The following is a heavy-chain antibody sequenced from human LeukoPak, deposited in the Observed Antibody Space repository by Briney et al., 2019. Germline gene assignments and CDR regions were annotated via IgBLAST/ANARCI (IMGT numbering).Heavy chain of an antibody. J-gene: IGHJ4*02. CDR3: ARDPPTGYSSGWYFDY. Sequence: GGSLRLSYAASGFTFDDYGMSWVRQAPGKGLEWVSGINWNGGSTGYADSVKGRLTISRDNAKNSLYLQMNSLRAEDTALYYCARDPPTGYSSGWYFDYWGQGTLVTVSS. CDR1: GFTFDDYG. D-gene: IGHD6-19*01. CDR2: INWNGGST. V-gene: IGHV3-20*03.